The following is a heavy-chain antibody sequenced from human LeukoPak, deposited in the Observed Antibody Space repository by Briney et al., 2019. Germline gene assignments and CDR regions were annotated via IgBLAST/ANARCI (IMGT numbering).Heavy chain of an antibody. CDR3: AKDFAAYDYVWGSYRYGPNV. J-gene: IGHJ6*02. CDR1: GFTFSSYA. CDR2: ISGSGGST. V-gene: IGHV3-23*01. Sequence: GGSLRLSCAASGFTFSSYAMSWVRQAPGKGLEWVSAISGSGGSTYYADSVKCRFTISRDNSKNTLYLQMNSLRAEDTAVYYCAKDFAAYDYVWGSYRYGPNVWGQGTTVTVSS. D-gene: IGHD3-16*02.